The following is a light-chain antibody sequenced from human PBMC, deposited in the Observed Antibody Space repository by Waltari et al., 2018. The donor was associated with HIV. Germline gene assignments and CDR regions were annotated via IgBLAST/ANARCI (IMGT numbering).Light chain of an antibody. CDR3: SSYTSSSTRV. CDR2: DFR. Sequence: QSALTQPASVSGSPGQSITISCTGTSSDVGGYNYVSWYQQHPGKAPKLMIYDFRNRPSVVSNRFSGSKSGNTASLTISGLQAEDEADYYCSSYTSSSTRVFGTGTKVTVL. V-gene: IGLV2-14*03. CDR1: SSDVGGYNY. J-gene: IGLJ1*01.